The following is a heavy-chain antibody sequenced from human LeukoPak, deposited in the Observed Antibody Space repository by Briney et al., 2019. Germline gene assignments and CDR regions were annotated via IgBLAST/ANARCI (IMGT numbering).Heavy chain of an antibody. J-gene: IGHJ5*02. V-gene: IGHV1-69*05. D-gene: IGHD1-14*01. Sequence: SVKVSCKASGGTFSSYAISWVRQAPGQGLEWMGRIIPMFGAANYAQKFQGRVTITTDESTSTAYMELSSLRSENTAVYYCARSSPYPEPGWFDPWGQGTLVTVSS. CDR1: GGTFSSYA. CDR3: ARSSPYPEPGWFDP. CDR2: IIPMFGAA.